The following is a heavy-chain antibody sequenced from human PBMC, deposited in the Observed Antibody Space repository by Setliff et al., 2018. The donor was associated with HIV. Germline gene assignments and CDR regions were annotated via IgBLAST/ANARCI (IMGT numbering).Heavy chain of an antibody. CDR2: VYYSGTS. Sequence: SETLSLTCSVSGGSISSTSYYWGWVRQPPGKSLEWIGSVYYSGTSYYSPSLKSRVTMSVDTSKNQFSLHFQSVTAADTALYFCARLGDFSYSSRYLYAFDFWGHGALVTV. J-gene: IGHJ4*01. CDR3: ARLGDFSYSSRYLYAFDF. V-gene: IGHV4-39*01. D-gene: IGHD2-8*01. CDR1: GGSISSTSYY.